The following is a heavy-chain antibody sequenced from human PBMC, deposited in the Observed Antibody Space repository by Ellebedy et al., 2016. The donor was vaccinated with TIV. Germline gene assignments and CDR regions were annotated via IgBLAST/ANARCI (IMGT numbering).Heavy chain of an antibody. D-gene: IGHD3-10*01. CDR2: IYYSGST. J-gene: IGHJ3*02. CDR3: ARGITKAPGAFDI. Sequence: MLSETLSLTCTVSGGSISSYYWSWIRQHPGKGLEWIGYIYYSGSTNYNPSLKSRVTISVDTSKNQFSLKLSSVTAADTAVYYCARGITKAPGAFDIWGQGTMVTVSS. CDR1: GGSISSYY. V-gene: IGHV4-59*12.